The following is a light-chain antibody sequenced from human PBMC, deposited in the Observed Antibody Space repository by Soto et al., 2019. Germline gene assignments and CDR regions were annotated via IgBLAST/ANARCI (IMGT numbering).Light chain of an antibody. CDR2: KNT. CDR1: SSNIGSNY. V-gene: IGLV1-47*01. J-gene: IGLJ2*01. CDR3: AAYDDSLGGHVV. Sequence: QSVLTQPPSASGTPGQKVTISCSGSSSNIGSNYAYWYQQLPGMAPKLLIYKNTQRPSGVPDRFSGSKSGTSVFLAITGLRSEDEADYYCAAYDDSLGGHVVFGGGTKLTVL.